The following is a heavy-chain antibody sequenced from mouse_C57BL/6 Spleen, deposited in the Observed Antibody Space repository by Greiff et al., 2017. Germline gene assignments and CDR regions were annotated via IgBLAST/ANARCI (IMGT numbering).Heavy chain of an antibody. Sequence: QVHVKQSGAELVKPGASVKLSCKASGYTFTSYWMQWVKQRPGQGLEWIGEIDPSDSYTNYNPKFKGKATLTVDTSSSTAYMQLSSLTSEDSAVYYCALYGSSYGYFDYWGQGTTLTVSS. D-gene: IGHD1-1*01. J-gene: IGHJ2*01. CDR2: IDPSDSYT. V-gene: IGHV1-50*01. CDR3: ALYGSSYGYFDY. CDR1: GYTFTSYW.